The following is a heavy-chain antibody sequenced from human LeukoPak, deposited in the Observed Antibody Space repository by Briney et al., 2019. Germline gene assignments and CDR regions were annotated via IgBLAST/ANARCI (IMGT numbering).Heavy chain of an antibody. J-gene: IGHJ4*02. CDR1: GYSISSGYY. V-gene: IGHV4-38-2*02. D-gene: IGHD3-9*01. CDR3: ARLPHILTGTGYFDY. Sequence: SETLSLTCTVSGYSISSGYYWGWIRQPPGKGLEWIGSIYYSGSTYYNPSLKSRVTISVDTSKNQFSLKLSSVTAADTAVYYCARLPHILTGTGYFDYWGRGTLVTVSS. CDR2: IYYSGST.